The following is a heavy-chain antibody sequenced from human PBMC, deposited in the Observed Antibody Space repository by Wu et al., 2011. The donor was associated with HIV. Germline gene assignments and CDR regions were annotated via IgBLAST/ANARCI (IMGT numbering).Heavy chain of an antibody. Sequence: QVQLVQSGAEVKKPGASVKVSCKASGYTYTTYGVSWVRQAPGQGLEWMGWISTYNGNTNYVQNLQGRVTLTTDTSTNTAYMELRSLRSDDTAVYYCARDPYSSSFYYYYFMDVWGKGTTVTVSS. CDR3: ARDPYSSSFYYYYFMDV. D-gene: IGHD6-6*01. J-gene: IGHJ6*03. V-gene: IGHV1-18*01. CDR2: ISTYNGNT. CDR1: GYTYTTYG.